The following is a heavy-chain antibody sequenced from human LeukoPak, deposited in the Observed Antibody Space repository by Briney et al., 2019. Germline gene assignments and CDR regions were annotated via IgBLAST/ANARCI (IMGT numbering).Heavy chain of an antibody. CDR1: SGSISTSNYY. Sequence: SETLSLTCTVSSGSISTSNYYWGWVRQPPGKALEWIGNIFYTGSTYYSPSLKSRVTISLDTSRNQFSLRLNSVTAADTAVYYCAKSNAYGLIDIWGQGTMVTVSS. J-gene: IGHJ3*02. D-gene: IGHD3-16*01. CDR2: IFYTGST. CDR3: AKSNAYGLIDI. V-gene: IGHV4-39*07.